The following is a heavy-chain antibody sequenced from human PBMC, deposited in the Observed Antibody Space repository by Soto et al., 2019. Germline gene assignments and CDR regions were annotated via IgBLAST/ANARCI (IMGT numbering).Heavy chain of an antibody. J-gene: IGHJ4*02. V-gene: IGHV1-18*01. CDR2: ISAYNGNT. Sequence: QVQLVQSGAEVKKPGASVKVSCVASGYSFSSYGISWVRQAPGQGLEWVGWISAYNGNTNYAQRVQGRVTMPTDLSTTTAYMELSSLRSDDTAVYYCARGGTYNGYEYAVEDNCGQGTLVTVSS. CDR3: ARGGTYNGYEYAVEDN. D-gene: IGHD5-12*01. CDR1: GYSFSSYG.